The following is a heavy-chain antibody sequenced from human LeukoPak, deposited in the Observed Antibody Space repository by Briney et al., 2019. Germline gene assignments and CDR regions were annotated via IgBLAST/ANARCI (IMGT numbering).Heavy chain of an antibody. J-gene: IGHJ4*02. CDR3: AKYGCSSARCHINC. Sequence: GGSLRLSCAASGFTFSSYAMSWVRQAPGKELEWVSAISGSDHSTYYADSVKGRFTISRDDSKNTLYLQMNSLRAEDTAVYYRAKYGCSSARCHINCWGQGTLVTVSS. CDR1: GFTFSSYA. CDR2: ISGSDHST. V-gene: IGHV3-23*01. D-gene: IGHD2-21*01.